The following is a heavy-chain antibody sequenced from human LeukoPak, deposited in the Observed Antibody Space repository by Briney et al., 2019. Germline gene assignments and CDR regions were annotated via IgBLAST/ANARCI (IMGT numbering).Heavy chain of an antibody. CDR2: IYYSGST. J-gene: IGHJ4*02. D-gene: IGHD1-26*01. CDR3: ARAPSVGATSYFDY. Sequence: SETLSLTCPVSGGSISSYYWSWIRQPPGKGLEWIGYIYYSGSTNYNPSLKSRVTISVDTSKNQFSLKLSSVTAADTAVYYCARAPSVGATSYFDYWGQGTLVTVSS. V-gene: IGHV4-59*01. CDR1: GGSISSYY.